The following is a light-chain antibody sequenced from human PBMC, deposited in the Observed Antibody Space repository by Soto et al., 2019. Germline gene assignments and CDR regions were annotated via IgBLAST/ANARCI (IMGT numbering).Light chain of an antibody. V-gene: IGKV3-20*01. CDR3: QLYGISPH. CDR2: ASS. CDR1: QSRGSNF. Sequence: EIVKTQSPATLSVSPGERATLSCKTSQSRGSNFLAWYQHKPGQAPRLLIYASSNRATGIPDRFSGSASGTDFTLTINRLEPEDFAVYYCQLYGISPHFGQGTRLEIK. J-gene: IGKJ5*01.